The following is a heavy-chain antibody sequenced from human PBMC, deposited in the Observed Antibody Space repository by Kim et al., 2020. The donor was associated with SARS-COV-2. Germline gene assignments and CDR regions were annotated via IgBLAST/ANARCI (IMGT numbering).Heavy chain of an antibody. J-gene: IGHJ6*02. D-gene: IGHD6-6*01. CDR3: TRDDKTSIAARRAYTGYYYYGMDV. V-gene: IGHV3-49*04. CDR2: IRSKAYGGTT. CDR1: GFTFGDYA. Sequence: GGSLRLSCTASGFTFGDYAMSWVRQAPGKGLEWVGFIRSKAYGGTTEYAASVKGRFTISRDDSKSIAYLQMNSLKTEDTAVYYCTRDDKTSIAARRAYTGYYYYGMDVWGQGTTVTVSS.